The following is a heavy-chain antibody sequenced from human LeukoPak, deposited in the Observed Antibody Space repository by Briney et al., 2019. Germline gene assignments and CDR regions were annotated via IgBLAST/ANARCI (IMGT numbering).Heavy chain of an antibody. Sequence: GASVKVSCKASGYTFTSYAISWVRQAPGQGLEWMGRIIPILGVANYAQKFQGRVTITADKSTSTAYMELSSLRSEDTAVYYCARVGVAGVYFDYWGQGTLVTVSS. V-gene: IGHV1-69*04. CDR1: GYTFTSYA. J-gene: IGHJ4*02. D-gene: IGHD6-19*01. CDR2: IIPILGVA. CDR3: ARVGVAGVYFDY.